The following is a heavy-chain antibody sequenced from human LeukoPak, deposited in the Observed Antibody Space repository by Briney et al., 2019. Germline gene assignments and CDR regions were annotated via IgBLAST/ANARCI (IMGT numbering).Heavy chain of an antibody. D-gene: IGHD6-19*01. CDR2: IWYDGSNK. CDR3: ARDASRIAVAGCLEY. CDR1: GFTFSSYG. Sequence: GGSLRLSCAASGFTFSSYGMHWVRQAPGKGLEWVAVIWYDGSNKYYADSVKGRFTISRDNSKNTLYLRMNSLRAEDTAVYYCARDASRIAVAGCLEYWGQGTLVTVSS. V-gene: IGHV3-33*01. J-gene: IGHJ4*02.